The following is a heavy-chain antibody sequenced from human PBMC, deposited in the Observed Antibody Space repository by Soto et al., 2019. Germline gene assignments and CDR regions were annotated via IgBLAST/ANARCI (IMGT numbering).Heavy chain of an antibody. D-gene: IGHD5-18*01. V-gene: IGHV3-23*01. J-gene: IGHJ4*02. Sequence: EVQLLESGGGLVQPGGSLRLSCAASGFNFRSYAMTWVRQAPGKGLEWVSTIRASGDTTFYADSVKGRITISRDNSQNTVYLQMNTLAVEDTAVYFCAKGGYTSYYDSWGQGILVTVSS. CDR2: IRASGDTT. CDR1: GFNFRSYA. CDR3: AKGGYTSYYDS.